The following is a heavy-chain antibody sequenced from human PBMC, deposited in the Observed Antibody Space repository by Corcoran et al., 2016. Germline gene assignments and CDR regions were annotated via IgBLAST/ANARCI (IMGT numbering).Heavy chain of an antibody. V-gene: IGHV3-30*18. CDR1: GFTFSSYG. CDR3: AKDIAAAGRGYFDY. D-gene: IGHD6-13*01. CDR2: ISYDGSNK. J-gene: IGHJ4*02. Sequence: QVQLVESGGGVVQPGRSLRLSCAASGFTFSSYGMHWVRQAPGKGLEWVAVISYDGSNKYYAESVKGRFTISRDNSKNTLYLQMNSLRAEDTAVYYCAKDIAAAGRGYFDYLGQGTLVTVSS.